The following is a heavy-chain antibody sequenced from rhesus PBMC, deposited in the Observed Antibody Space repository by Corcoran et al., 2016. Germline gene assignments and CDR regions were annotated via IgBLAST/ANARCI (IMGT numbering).Heavy chain of an antibody. J-gene: IGHJ4*01. CDR3: ARDLWASGFGN. V-gene: IGHV3-178*01. D-gene: IGHD6-13*01. Sequence: AITGGSLRLSCAASGFTFSNDQIDWVRQAPGKGPEWVSRIKNADGATNYADSVKGRFSISRDNAKSTVHLQMDNLRLEDTAVYHCARDLWASGFGNWGQGVLVSVSS. CDR2: IKNADGAT. CDR1: GFTFSNDQ.